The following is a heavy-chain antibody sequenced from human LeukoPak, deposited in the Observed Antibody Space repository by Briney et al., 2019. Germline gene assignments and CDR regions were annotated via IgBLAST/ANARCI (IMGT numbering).Heavy chain of an antibody. CDR2: ISGSGGST. D-gene: IGHD3-3*01. V-gene: IGHV3-23*01. CDR3: AKEGNQYDFWSGPGPYYFDY. CDR1: GFTFSSYA. J-gene: IGHJ4*02. Sequence: PGGSLRLSCAASGFTFSSYAMSWVRQAPGKGLEWVSAISGSGGSTYYADSVKGRFTISRDNSKNTLYLQMNSLRAEDTAVYYCAKEGNQYDFWSGPGPYYFDYWGQGTLVTVSS.